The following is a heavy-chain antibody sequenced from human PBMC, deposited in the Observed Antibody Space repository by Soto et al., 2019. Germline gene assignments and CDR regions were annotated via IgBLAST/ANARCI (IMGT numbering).Heavy chain of an antibody. Sequence: TLSLSCAVSGGSISSGGYSWSWIRQPPGKGLEWIGYIYHSGSTYYNPSLKSRVTISVDRSKNQFSLKLRSVTAADTAVYYCARGATEMATIKLDYWGQGTLVTVSS. CDR2: IYHSGST. CDR1: GGSISSGGYS. CDR3: ARGATEMATIKLDY. V-gene: IGHV4-30-2*01. D-gene: IGHD5-12*01. J-gene: IGHJ4*02.